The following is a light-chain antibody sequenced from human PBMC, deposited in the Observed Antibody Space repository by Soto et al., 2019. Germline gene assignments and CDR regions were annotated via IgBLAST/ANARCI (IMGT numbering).Light chain of an antibody. V-gene: IGKV1-39*01. CDR1: QSISSY. Sequence: DIQMTQSPSSLSASVGDRVTITCRASQSISSYLNWYQHKPGKAPKLLIYAASSLQSGVPSRFSGSGSGTDFTLTISSLQPEDFATYYCQQSYSTLETFGQGTKVDIK. J-gene: IGKJ1*01. CDR3: QQSYSTLET. CDR2: AAS.